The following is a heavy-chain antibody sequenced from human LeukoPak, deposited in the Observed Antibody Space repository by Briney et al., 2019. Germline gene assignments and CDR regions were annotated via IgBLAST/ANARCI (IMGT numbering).Heavy chain of an antibody. J-gene: IGHJ3*02. V-gene: IGHV3-21*01. Sequence: GGSLRLSCAASGFTFSSYSMTWVRQAPGKGLEWVSSISSSSSYIYYADSVKGRFTISRDNAKNSLYLQMNSLRAEDTAVYYCARDGSSSPHAFDIWGQGTMVTVSS. CDR1: GFTFSSYS. CDR2: ISSSSSYI. CDR3: ARDGSSSPHAFDI. D-gene: IGHD6-6*01.